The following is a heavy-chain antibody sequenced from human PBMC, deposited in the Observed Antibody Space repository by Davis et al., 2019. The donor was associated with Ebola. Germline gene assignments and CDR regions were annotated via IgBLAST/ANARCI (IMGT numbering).Heavy chain of an antibody. D-gene: IGHD3-10*01. V-gene: IGHV3-13*04. CDR3: VKVGSAWNFDL. J-gene: IGHJ2*01. Sequence: GGSLRLSCAASGFTFSSHDMHWVRHATGKGLEWVSAIGSIGDTYYQDSVQGRFTISRENAKNSLYLQMNSLRAGDTAVYYCVKVGSAWNFDLWGRGTLVTVSS. CDR1: GFTFSSHD. CDR2: IGSIGDT.